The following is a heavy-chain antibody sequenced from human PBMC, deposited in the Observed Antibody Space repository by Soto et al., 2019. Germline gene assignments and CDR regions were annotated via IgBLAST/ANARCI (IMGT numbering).Heavy chain of an antibody. CDR2: IYYSGST. Sequence: SETLSLTCTVSGGSISSSSYYWGWIRQPPGKGLEWIGSIYYSGSTYYNPSLKSRFTISVDTSKNQFSLKLSFVTAADTAVNYCASKLNYDFWSGYYYVPKNNYYMDVWGKGTTVTVSS. D-gene: IGHD3-3*01. CDR1: GGSISSSSYY. V-gene: IGHV4-39*01. J-gene: IGHJ6*03. CDR3: ASKLNYDFWSGYYYVPKNNYYMDV.